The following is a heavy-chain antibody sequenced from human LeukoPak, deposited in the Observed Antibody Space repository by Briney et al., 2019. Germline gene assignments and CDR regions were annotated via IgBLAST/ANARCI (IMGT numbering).Heavy chain of an antibody. CDR2: VDQDGSEK. D-gene: IGHD2-21*02. J-gene: IGHJ5*02. V-gene: IGHV3-7*03. Sequence: GGSLRLSCAASGFIFNSYWMNWLRQAPGKGLEWVANVDQDGSEKYYVGSVKGRFTISRDNTKNSLYLQMSSLRVEDTAVYYCARDFTYCGGDCYPGKFDPWGQGTLVTVSS. CDR1: GFIFNSYW. CDR3: ARDFTYCGGDCYPGKFDP.